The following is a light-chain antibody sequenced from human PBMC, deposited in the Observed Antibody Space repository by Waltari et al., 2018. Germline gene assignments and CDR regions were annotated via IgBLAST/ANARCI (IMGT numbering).Light chain of an antibody. V-gene: IGKV1-33*01. CDR3: QHYHSLPYT. CDR1: HDITTS. CDR2: DAS. Sequence: EIQLPQSPSSLSAAVGDRVTITCQATHDITTSLSWFHQRPGKAPQLLIYDASSLQAGVPSRFSGTGSGTAFSFTITSLQPEDSATYYCQHYHSLPYTFGRGTKLQIK. J-gene: IGKJ2*01.